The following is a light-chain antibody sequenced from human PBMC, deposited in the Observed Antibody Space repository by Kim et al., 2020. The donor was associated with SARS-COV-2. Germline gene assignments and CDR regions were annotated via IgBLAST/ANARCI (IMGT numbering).Light chain of an antibody. Sequence: SITSADTGASSVVGSYSLYSWCQQHPGKAPKLMVYEVSERPSGVSNRFSGSKSGNTASLTISGLQAEDEADYYCCSYAGSSTFVVFGGGTQLTVL. CDR1: SSVVGSYSL. CDR2: EVS. V-gene: IGLV2-23*02. J-gene: IGLJ2*01. CDR3: CSYAGSSTFVV.